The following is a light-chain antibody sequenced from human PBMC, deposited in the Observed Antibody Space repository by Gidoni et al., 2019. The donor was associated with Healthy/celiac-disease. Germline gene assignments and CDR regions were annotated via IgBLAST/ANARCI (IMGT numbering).Light chain of an antibody. J-gene: IGLJ2*01. CDR2: EVS. Sequence: QSALTLPPSASGSPGQSVTISCTGTSSDVGCYNYVSCYQQHPGKAPKLIIYEVSKRPSGVPDRFSGSKSGNTASLTVSGLQAEDEADYYCSSYAGSNNLGVFGGGTKLTVL. CDR1: SSDVGCYNY. V-gene: IGLV2-8*01. CDR3: SSYAGSNNLGV.